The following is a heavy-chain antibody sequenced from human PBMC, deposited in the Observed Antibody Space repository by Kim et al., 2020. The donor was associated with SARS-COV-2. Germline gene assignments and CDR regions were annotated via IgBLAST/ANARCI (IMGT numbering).Heavy chain of an antibody. J-gene: IGHJ4*02. V-gene: IGHV3-7*03. CDR1: GFTFSSYW. D-gene: IGHD6-13*01. CDR3: ARVYSSRWYVSDFAY. Sequence: GGSLRLSCAASGFTFSSYWMSWVRQAPGKGLEWVATIKQDGSETYDVDSVKGRFTISRDNAKNSLYLQMNSLRAEDTAVYYCARVYSSRWYVSDFAYWGQGTLVTVSS. CDR2: IKQDGSET.